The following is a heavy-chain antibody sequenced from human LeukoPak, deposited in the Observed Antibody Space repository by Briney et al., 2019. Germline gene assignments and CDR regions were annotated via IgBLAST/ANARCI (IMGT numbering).Heavy chain of an antibody. J-gene: IGHJ4*02. CDR3: ARSPAGGSDFDY. CDR2: IIPIFGTA. D-gene: IGHD3-10*01. CDR1: GGTFSSYA. V-gene: IGHV1-69*05. Sequence: SVKVSCRASGGTFSSYAISWVRQAPGQGLEWMGGIIPIFGTANYAQKLQGRVTMTTDTSTSTAYMELRSLRSDDTAVYYCARSPAGGSDFDYWGQGTLVTVSS.